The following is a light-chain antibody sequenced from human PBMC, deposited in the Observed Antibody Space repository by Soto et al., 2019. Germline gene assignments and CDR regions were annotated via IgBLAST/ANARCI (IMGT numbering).Light chain of an antibody. Sequence: DIQMTQSPSSLSASVGDGVTITCRASQSISSYLTWYQHKPGKTPKLLIYATSSMATGVPSRFSGSGSGTDFTLTISSLQPEDFAPYYCQPSYSTPRTFGQGTKVEIK. J-gene: IGKJ1*01. CDR1: QSISSY. CDR2: ATS. CDR3: QPSYSTPRT. V-gene: IGKV1-39*01.